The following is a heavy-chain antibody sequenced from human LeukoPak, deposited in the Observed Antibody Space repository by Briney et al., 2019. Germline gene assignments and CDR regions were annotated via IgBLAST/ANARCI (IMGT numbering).Heavy chain of an antibody. CDR1: GGSISSSSYY. V-gene: IGHV4-39*07. CDR3: ARTANYYYYYMDV. Sequence: SETLSLTCTVSGGSISSSSYYWGWIRQPPGEGLEWIGNIYYSGSTYYNPSLKSRVTVSVDTSKNQFSLKLSSVTAADTAVYYCARTANYYYYYMDVWGKGTTVIVSS. J-gene: IGHJ6*03. CDR2: IYYSGST.